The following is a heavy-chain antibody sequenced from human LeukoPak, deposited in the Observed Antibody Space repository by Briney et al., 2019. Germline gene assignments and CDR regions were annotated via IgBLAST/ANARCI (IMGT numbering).Heavy chain of an antibody. Sequence: GGSLRLSCAASGFTFSSYWMHWVRQAPGKGLVWVSRINSDGSSTSYADSVKGRFTISRDNAKNTLYLQMNSLRAEDTAVYYCARATYYYDSNGYPFDYWGQGTLVTVSS. CDR3: ARATYYYDSNGYPFDY. CDR2: INSDGSST. CDR1: GFTFSSYW. J-gene: IGHJ4*02. D-gene: IGHD3-22*01. V-gene: IGHV3-74*01.